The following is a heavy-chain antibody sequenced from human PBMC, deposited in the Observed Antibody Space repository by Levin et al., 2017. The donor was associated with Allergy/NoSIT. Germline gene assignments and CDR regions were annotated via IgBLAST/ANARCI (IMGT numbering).Heavy chain of an antibody. Sequence: LSLPCAASGFTFRNSAMSWVRQAPGKGLEWVSAITGSGGDTYYADSVKGRFTISRDNSKNTLYLQMNSLRAEDTAVYYCAKSVDWGQGYFYYYGMDVWGQGTTVTVSS. V-gene: IGHV3-23*01. CDR3: AKSVDWGQGYFYYYGMDV. CDR2: ITGSGGDT. J-gene: IGHJ6*02. D-gene: IGHD3-16*01. CDR1: GFTFRNSA.